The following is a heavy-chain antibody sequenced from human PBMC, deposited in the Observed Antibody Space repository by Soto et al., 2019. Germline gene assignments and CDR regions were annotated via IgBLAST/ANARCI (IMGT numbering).Heavy chain of an antibody. Sequence: ASVKVSCKASGYTFTSYGINWVRHAPGQGLEWMGWISAYNGKTNYAQNLQGRVTMTTDTSTSTAYMELRSLRSDDTAVYYCARVDCSITTCYVYYGVDVWGQGTTVTVSS. CDR1: GYTFTSYG. D-gene: IGHD2-2*01. J-gene: IGHJ6*02. CDR3: ARVDCSITTCYVYYGVDV. CDR2: ISAYNGKT. V-gene: IGHV1-18*01.